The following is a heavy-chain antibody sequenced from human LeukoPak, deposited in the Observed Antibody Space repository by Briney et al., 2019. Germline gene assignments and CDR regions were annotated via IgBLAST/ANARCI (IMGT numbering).Heavy chain of an antibody. J-gene: IGHJ3*02. CDR2: ISGSGGST. D-gene: IGHD2-2*01. V-gene: IGHV3-23*01. CDR1: GFTFSNAW. Sequence: PGGSLRLSCAASGFTFSNAWMSWVRQAPGKGLEWVSGISGSGGSTCYADSVKGRFTISRDNSKNTLYLQMNSLRAEDTAIYYCAKFVRISINTFNGDGFDIWGQGTMVTVSS. CDR3: AKFVRISINTFNGDGFDI.